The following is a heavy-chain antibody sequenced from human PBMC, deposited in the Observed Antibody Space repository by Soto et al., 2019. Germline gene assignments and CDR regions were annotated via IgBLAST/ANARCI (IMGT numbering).Heavy chain of an antibody. V-gene: IGHV3-48*02. CDR3: ARVGMEWSYTCDY. CDR1: GFTFSDYS. CDR2: IDSSGSTI. D-gene: IGHD3-3*01. J-gene: IGHJ4*02. Sequence: EVHLVESGGDSVQPGGSVRLSCAASGFTFSDYSMNWVRQAPGEGLEWVSYIDSSGSTIKYADSVKGRFTISRDNANNSVYLQMSSLRDEDAAVYYCARVGMEWSYTCDYWGKGTLATVSS.